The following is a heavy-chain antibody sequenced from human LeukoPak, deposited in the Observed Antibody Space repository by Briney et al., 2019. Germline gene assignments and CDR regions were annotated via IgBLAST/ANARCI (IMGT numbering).Heavy chain of an antibody. CDR1: GGTFSSYA. D-gene: IGHD2-2*02. Sequence: ASVKVSCKASGGTFSSYAISWVRQAPGQGLEWMGGIIPIFGTANYAQKFQGRVTITADESTSTAYMELSSLRSEDTAVRYCAGTLDVVVPAAIRFDPWGQGTLVTVSS. J-gene: IGHJ5*02. V-gene: IGHV1-69*13. CDR2: IIPIFGTA. CDR3: AGTLDVVVPAAIRFDP.